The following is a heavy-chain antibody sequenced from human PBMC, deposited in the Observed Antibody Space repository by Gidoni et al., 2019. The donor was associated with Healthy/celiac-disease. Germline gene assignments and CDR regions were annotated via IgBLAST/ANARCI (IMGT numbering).Heavy chain of an antibody. CDR3: ARAPRGYYDSSGYYLPRDAFDI. CDR1: GYSFTSYW. Sequence: EVQLVQSGAEVKKPGESLQISCKGSGYSFTSYWIGWVRQMPGKGLDRMGINYPGDSNTRYSPSFQGQVTISADKSISTAYLQWSSLKASDTAMYYCARAPRGYYDSSGYYLPRDAFDIWGQGTMVTVSS. D-gene: IGHD3-22*01. J-gene: IGHJ3*02. V-gene: IGHV5-51*01. CDR2: NYPGDSNT.